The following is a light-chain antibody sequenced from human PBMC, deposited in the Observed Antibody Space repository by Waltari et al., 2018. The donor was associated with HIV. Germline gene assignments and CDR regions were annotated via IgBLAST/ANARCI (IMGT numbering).Light chain of an antibody. Sequence: QSALTQPRSVSGSPGQSVTISCTGTSSDVGGYKYVSWYQQHPAKAPKLMIYDGTKRPPGVPYLFPGSKAVNTASLTIAGLEAEDEADYYGCSYAGSYTLVFGGGTKLTVL. CDR1: SSDVGGYKY. CDR2: DGT. V-gene: IGLV2-11*01. CDR3: CSYAGSYTLV. J-gene: IGLJ3*02.